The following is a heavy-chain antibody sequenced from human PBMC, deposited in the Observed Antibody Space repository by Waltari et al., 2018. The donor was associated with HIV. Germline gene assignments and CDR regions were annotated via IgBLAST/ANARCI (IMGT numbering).Heavy chain of an antibody. CDR1: GFTFSSYA. CDR2: MSKRGRNK. V-gene: IGHV3-30*04. J-gene: IGHJ4*02. Sequence: QVQLVESGGGVVQPGRSLRLSCAASGFTFSSYAMHWVRRAPGMGRGGVAVMSKRGRNKYSAAPVEGHFTISRNNRKIALYLQMNGVGAWEPALYYWSRERGGGNYGDYEPLFDYWGQGTLVTVSS. CDR3: SRERGGGNYGDYEPLFDY. D-gene: IGHD4-17*01.